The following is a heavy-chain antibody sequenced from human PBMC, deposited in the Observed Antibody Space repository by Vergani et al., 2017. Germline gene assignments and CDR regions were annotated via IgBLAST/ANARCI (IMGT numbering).Heavy chain of an antibody. D-gene: IGHD2-2*01. J-gene: IGHJ4*02. Sequence: EVQLLESGGGLVQPGGSLRLSCAASGFTFRSYAMSWVRHDPGKGLEWVSTISGSGGSTYYADSVKARFTISRDNSKHTLYLQMNSLRAEDPAVYFCAKRPAAGIDSWGQGTLVIVSS. CDR1: GFTFRSYA. CDR2: ISGSGGST. V-gene: IGHV3-23*01. CDR3: AKRPAAGIDS.